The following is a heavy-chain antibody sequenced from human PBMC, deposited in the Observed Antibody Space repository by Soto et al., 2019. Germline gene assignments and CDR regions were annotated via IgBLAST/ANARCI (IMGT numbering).Heavy chain of an antibody. CDR2: IKSKTDGGTT. Sequence: GGSLRLSCAASGFTFSNAWMSWVRQAPGKGLEWVGRIKSKTDGGTTDYAAPVKGRFTISRDDSKNTLYLQMNSLKTEDTAVYYCTTAVESSTGYYYGMDVWGQGTTVTVSS. V-gene: IGHV3-15*01. CDR1: GFTFSNAW. J-gene: IGHJ6*02. CDR3: TTAVESSTGYYYGMDV. D-gene: IGHD2-2*01.